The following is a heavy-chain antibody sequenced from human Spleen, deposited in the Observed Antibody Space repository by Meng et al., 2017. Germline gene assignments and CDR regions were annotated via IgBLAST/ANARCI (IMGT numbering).Heavy chain of an antibody. Sequence: SETLSLTCTVSGGSISSSSYYWGWIRQPPGKGLEWIGSIYYSGSTYYNPSLKSRVTISVDTSKNQFSLKLSSVTAADTAVYYCARYLVGSFDYWGQGTLVTVSS. J-gene: IGHJ4*02. CDR2: IYYSGST. CDR1: GGSISSSSYY. CDR3: ARYLVGSFDY. V-gene: IGHV4-39*07. D-gene: IGHD1-26*01.